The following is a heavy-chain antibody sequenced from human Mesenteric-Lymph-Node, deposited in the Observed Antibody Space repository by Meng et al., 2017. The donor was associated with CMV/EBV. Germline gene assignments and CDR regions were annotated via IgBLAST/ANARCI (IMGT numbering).Heavy chain of an antibody. V-gene: IGHV1-69*05. J-gene: IGHJ5*02. CDR2: FNPIFGTP. CDR3: PRDGRGDHEGEAWFDP. D-gene: IGHD3-16*01. Sequence: SVKVSCKASGSTSASFAISWVRRAPGQGLEWVGGFNPIFGTPNYAQKFQDRVTITTDDSTSTFFMELGSLRYEDTAMYYCPRDGRGDHEGEAWFDPWGQGTLVTVSS. CDR1: GSTSASFA.